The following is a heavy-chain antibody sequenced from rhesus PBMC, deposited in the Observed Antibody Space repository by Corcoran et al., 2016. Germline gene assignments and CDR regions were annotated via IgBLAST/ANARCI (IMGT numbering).Heavy chain of an antibody. CDR3: ARDRCTGSGCYGTFDY. CDR1: GGSISSSY. V-gene: IGHV4-169*02. J-gene: IGHJ4*01. Sequence: QLQLQESGPGLVKPSETLSVTCAVSGGSISSSYWSWIRQAPGKGLVWIGYIYGIVISTNSNPSLESRFPMSEERSKNQRCLKLSSVTNADTVVYYCARDRCTGSGCYGTFDYWGKGVLVTVSS. D-gene: IGHD2-21*01. CDR2: IYGIVIST.